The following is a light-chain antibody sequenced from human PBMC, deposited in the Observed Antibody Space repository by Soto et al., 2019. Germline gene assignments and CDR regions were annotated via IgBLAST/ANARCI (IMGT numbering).Light chain of an antibody. V-gene: IGKV3-15*01. J-gene: IGKJ4*01. CDR3: QQYNNWPLT. CDR1: QSVSSN. CDR2: VAS. Sequence: EIVMTQSPATLSVSPGERATLSCRASQSVSSNLAWYQQKPGQVPTLLIYVASTRATGVPARFSGSGSGTEFTLTISSLHSEDFAVYYCQQYNNWPLTFGGGTKVEIK.